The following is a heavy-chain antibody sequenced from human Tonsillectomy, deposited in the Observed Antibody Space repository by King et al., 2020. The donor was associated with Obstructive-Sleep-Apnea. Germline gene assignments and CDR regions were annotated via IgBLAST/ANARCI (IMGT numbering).Heavy chain of an antibody. CDR1: GFSLSTTGVG. CDR2: IYWDDDK. Sequence: TLKESGPSLVKPTQTVTLTCTFSGFSLSTTGVGVGWIRQPPGKALEWLALIYWDDDKRYSPSLKSSLTITKDTSKNQVVLTMTILEPVDTATYYCALRLVTAAFDAWGQGTLVTVSS. J-gene: IGHJ3*01. V-gene: IGHV2-5*02. D-gene: IGHD2-21*02. CDR3: ALRLVTAAFDA.